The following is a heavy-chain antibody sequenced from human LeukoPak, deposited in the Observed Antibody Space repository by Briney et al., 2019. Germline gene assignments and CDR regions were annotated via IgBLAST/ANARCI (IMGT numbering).Heavy chain of an antibody. Sequence: SGRSLRLSCAASGFTFDDYAMHWVRHAPGKGLEWVSGISWNSGSIGYADSVKGRFTISRDNAKNSLYLQMNSLRAEDTALYYCAKGPGYYYDSSGYYGYWGQGTLVTVSS. CDR2: ISWNSGSI. V-gene: IGHV3-9*01. CDR3: AKGPGYYYDSSGYYGY. D-gene: IGHD3-22*01. J-gene: IGHJ4*02. CDR1: GFTFDDYA.